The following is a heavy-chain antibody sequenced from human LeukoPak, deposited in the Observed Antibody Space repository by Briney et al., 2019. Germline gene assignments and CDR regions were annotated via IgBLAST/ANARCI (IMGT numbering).Heavy chain of an antibody. CDR2: ISYDGSNK. J-gene: IGHJ4*02. CDR3: ARDGGILTGYYLQGEYYFDY. D-gene: IGHD3-9*01. CDR1: GFTFSSYA. Sequence: GGSLRLSCAASGFTFSSYAMHWVRQAPGKGLEWVAVISYDGSNKYYADSVKGRFTISRDNSKNTLYLQMNSLRAEDTAVYYCARDGGILTGYYLQGEYYFDYWGQGTLVTVSS. V-gene: IGHV3-30*04.